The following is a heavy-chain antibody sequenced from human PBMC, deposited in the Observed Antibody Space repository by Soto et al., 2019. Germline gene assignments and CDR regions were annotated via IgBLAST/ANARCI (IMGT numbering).Heavy chain of an antibody. J-gene: IGHJ4*02. Sequence: GETLKISCKGSGYSFTSYWIGWVRQMPGKGLEWMGIIYPGDSDTRYSPSFQGQVTISADKSISTAYLQWSSLKASDTAMYYCARRVGGSSWYSYFDYWGQGTLVTVSS. CDR1: GYSFTSYW. D-gene: IGHD6-13*01. CDR2: IYPGDSDT. CDR3: ARRVGGSSWYSYFDY. V-gene: IGHV5-51*01.